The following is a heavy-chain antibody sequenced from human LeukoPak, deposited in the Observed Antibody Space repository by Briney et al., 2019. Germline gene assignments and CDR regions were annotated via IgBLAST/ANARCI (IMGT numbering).Heavy chain of an antibody. CDR2: ISYDGSKK. J-gene: IGHJ4*02. D-gene: IGHD1-26*01. CDR1: GFTFSSYG. Sequence: SGRSLRLSCAASGFTFSSYGMHWVRQAPDKGLEWVAVISYDGSKKYYVDSVKGRFTISRDNSKNTLYLQMNSLRAEDTAVYYCARPRGRGGELLGVDYWGQGTLVTVSS. CDR3: ARPRGRGGELLGVDY. V-gene: IGHV3-30*03.